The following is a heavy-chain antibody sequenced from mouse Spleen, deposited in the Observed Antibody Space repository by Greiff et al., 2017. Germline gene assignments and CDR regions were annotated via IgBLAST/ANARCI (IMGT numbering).Heavy chain of an antibody. CDR3: TRGHDGYLFAY. CDR1: GYTFTSYW. J-gene: IGHJ3*01. V-gene: IGHV1-5*01. D-gene: IGHD2-3*01. CDR2: IYPGNSDT. Sequence: EVQLQQSGTVLARPGASVKMSCKTSGYTFTSYWMHWVKQRPGQGLEWIGAIYPGNSDTSYNQKFKGKAKLTAVTSASTAYMELSSLTNEDSAVYYCTRGHDGYLFAYWGQGTLVTVSA.